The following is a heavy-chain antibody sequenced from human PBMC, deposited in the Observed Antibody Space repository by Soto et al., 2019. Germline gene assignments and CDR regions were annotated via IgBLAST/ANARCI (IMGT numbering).Heavy chain of an antibody. D-gene: IGHD2-2*01. CDR3: ARGVVPLYYYGMDV. CDR1: GYTFTGYY. Sequence: ASVKVSCKASGYTFTGYYMHWVRQAPGQGLEWMGWINPNSGGTNYAQKFQGWVTMTRDTSISTAYMELSRLRSDDTAVYYCARGVVPLYYYGMDVLGQRITLAVSS. CDR2: INPNSGGT. V-gene: IGHV1-2*04. J-gene: IGHJ6*02.